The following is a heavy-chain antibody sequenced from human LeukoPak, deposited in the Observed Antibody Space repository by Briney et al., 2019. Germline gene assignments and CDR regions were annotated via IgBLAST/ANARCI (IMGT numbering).Heavy chain of an antibody. CDR2: MNPNSGNT. CDR3: ARSYSYGSDWFDP. CDR1: GYTFTSYD. D-gene: IGHD5-18*01. V-gene: IGHV1-8*01. Sequence: GASVTVSCKASGYTFTSYDINWVRQATGKGLEWMGWMNPNSGNTGYAQKFQDRVTMTRNTSISTAYMELSSLRSEDTAVYYCARSYSYGSDWFDPWGQGTLVTVSS. J-gene: IGHJ5*02.